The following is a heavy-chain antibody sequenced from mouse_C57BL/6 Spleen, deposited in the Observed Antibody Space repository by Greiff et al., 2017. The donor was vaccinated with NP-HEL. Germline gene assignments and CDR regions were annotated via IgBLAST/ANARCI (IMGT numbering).Heavy chain of an antibody. V-gene: IGHV7-3*01. CDR3: ARSDGHYAMDY. CDR1: GFTFTDYY. J-gene: IGHJ4*01. D-gene: IGHD2-3*01. Sequence: EVQLQESGGGLVQPGGSLSLSCAASGFTFTDYYMSWVRQPPGKALEWLGFIRNKANGYTTEYSASVKGRFTISRDNSQSILYLQMNALRAEDSATYYCARSDGHYAMDYWGQGTSVTVSS. CDR2: IRNKANGYTT.